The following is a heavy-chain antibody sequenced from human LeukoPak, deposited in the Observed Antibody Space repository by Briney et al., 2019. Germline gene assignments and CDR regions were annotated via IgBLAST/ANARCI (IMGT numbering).Heavy chain of an antibody. CDR3: ARGFGEPAALTDY. J-gene: IGHJ4*02. Sequence: GGSLRLSCAASGFIFSSYWMHWVRQAPGKGLVWVSRIKTDGSIISYADSVTGRFTISRDNSKNTLYLQMNSLRGEDTAVYYCARGFGEPAALTDYWGQGTLVTVSS. V-gene: IGHV3-74*01. CDR2: IKTDGSII. CDR1: GFIFSSYW. D-gene: IGHD2-2*01.